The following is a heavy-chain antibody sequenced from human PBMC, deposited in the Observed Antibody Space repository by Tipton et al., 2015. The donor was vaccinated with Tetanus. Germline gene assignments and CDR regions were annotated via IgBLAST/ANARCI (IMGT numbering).Heavy chain of an antibody. CDR1: GASIGSISYY. D-gene: IGHD5-18*01. J-gene: IGHJ4*02. V-gene: IGHV4-61*05. Sequence: GLVKPSETLSLTCTVSGASIGSISYYWSWIRQPPGKGLEWIGYTYYSGSTGYNPSLKSRVTMSVDTSRNQFSLNLTSVTAADTAVYYCARHLTYTYTSRYFDYWGLGTLVTVSS. CDR2: TYYSGST. CDR3: ARHLTYTYTSRYFDY.